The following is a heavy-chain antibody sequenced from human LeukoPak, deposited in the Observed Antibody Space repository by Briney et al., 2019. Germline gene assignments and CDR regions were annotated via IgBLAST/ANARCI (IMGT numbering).Heavy chain of an antibody. J-gene: IGHJ6*02. CDR2: ISRSGSTI. CDR1: GFTFSSYE. CDR3: ARDKDMVRGVFYYYYGMDV. D-gene: IGHD3-10*01. Sequence: PGGSLRLSCAASGFTFSSYEMNWVRQAPGKGLEWVSYISRSGSTIYYADSVKGRFTISRDNAKNSLYLQMNSLRAEDTAIYYCARDKDMVRGVFYYYYGMDVWGQGTTVAVSS. V-gene: IGHV3-48*03.